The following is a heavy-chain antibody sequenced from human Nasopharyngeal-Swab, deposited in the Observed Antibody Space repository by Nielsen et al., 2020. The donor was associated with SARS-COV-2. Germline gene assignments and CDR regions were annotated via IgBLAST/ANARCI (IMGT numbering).Heavy chain of an antibody. CDR3: ARVTRQDWYFDL. CDR1: GGFISSYY. V-gene: IGHV4-59*01. CDR2: IYYSGST. J-gene: IGHJ2*01. Sequence: SETLSLTCTACGGFISSYYWSWIRQPPGKGVARIGYIYYSGSTNYNPALKSRVTISVNTSKNQFSLKLSSVTAADTAVYYCARVTRQDWYFDLWGRGTLVTVSS.